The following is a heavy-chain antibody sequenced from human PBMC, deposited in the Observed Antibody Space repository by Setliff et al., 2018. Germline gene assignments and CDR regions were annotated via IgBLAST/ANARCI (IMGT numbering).Heavy chain of an antibody. Sequence: SETLSLTCSVSGGSVTTSRYYWSWIRQPAGKGLEWIGRIHSSGSTKFNPSLKSRVTISVDTSKNQFSLKLSSVTAADTAVYYCARRYNFWIGYLDYWGQGTLVT. J-gene: IGHJ4*02. CDR1: GGSVTTSRYY. D-gene: IGHD3-3*01. CDR2: IHSSGST. V-gene: IGHV4-61*02. CDR3: ARRYNFWIGYLDY.